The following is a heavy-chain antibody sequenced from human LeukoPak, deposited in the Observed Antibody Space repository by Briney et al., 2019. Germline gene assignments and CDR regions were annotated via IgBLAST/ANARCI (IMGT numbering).Heavy chain of an antibody. Sequence: PSETLSLTCAVYGGSFSGYYWSWIRQPPGKGLEWIGEINHSGSTNYNPSLKSRVTISVDTSKNQFSLKLSSVTAADTAVYYCASRPRGNYYGSGSYLFGYWGQGTLVTVSS. V-gene: IGHV4-34*01. CDR3: ASRPRGNYYGSGSYLFGY. CDR2: INHSGST. D-gene: IGHD3-10*01. J-gene: IGHJ4*02. CDR1: GGSFSGYY.